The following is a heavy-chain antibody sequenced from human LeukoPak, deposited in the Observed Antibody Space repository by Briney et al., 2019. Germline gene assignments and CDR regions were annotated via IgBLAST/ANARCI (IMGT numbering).Heavy chain of an antibody. Sequence: PGGSLRLSCAASGFSVSASYMNWVRQAPGKGLEWVSYISSRSSTIYYADSVKGRFTISRDNAKNSLYLQMNSLRAEDTAVYYCARDGYYYGSGSYYKVDFDYWGQGTLVTVSS. J-gene: IGHJ4*02. V-gene: IGHV3-48*01. CDR1: GFSVSASY. D-gene: IGHD3-10*01. CDR3: ARDGYYYGSGSYYKVDFDY. CDR2: ISSRSSTI.